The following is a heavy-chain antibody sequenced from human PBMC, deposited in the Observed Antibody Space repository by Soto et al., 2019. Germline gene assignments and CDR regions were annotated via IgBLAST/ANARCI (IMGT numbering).Heavy chain of an antibody. CDR1: GGTFSSYT. Sequence: QVQLVQSGAEVKKPGSSVKVSCKASGGTFSSYTISWVRQAPGQGLEWMGRIIPILGIANYAQKFQGRVTMTADKSTSTAYMELSSLRSEDTAVYYCAIRGYSYGTAPYFDYWGQGTLVTVSS. CDR3: AIRGYSYGTAPYFDY. CDR2: IIPILGIA. D-gene: IGHD5-18*01. V-gene: IGHV1-69*02. J-gene: IGHJ4*02.